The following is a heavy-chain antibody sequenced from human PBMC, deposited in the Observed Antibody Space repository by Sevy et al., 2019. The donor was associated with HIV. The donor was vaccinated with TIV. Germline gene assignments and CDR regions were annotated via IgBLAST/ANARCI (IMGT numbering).Heavy chain of an antibody. Sequence: GGSLRLSCAASGFTFSSYAMSWVRQAPGKGLEWVSAISGSGGSTYYADSVKGRFTIPRDNSKNTLYLQMNSLRAEDTAVYYCAKWGQVPAAIDYYYYGMDVWGQGTTVTVSS. CDR1: GFTFSSYA. V-gene: IGHV3-23*01. CDR2: ISGSGGST. CDR3: AKWGQVPAAIDYYYYGMDV. D-gene: IGHD2-2*01. J-gene: IGHJ6*02.